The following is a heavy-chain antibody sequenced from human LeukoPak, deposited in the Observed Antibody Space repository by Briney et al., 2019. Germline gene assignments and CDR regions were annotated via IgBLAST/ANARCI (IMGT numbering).Heavy chain of an antibody. V-gene: IGHV3-48*01. J-gene: IGHJ4*02. D-gene: IGHD3-16*01. Sequence: GGSLRLSCAASGFTFSSYSMNWVRQAPGKGLEWVSYISSSGSTIYYADSVKGRFTISRDNSKNTVSLQMESLRAEDTALYYCAKDYAVGSIDYWGQGTLVTVSS. CDR2: ISSSGSTI. CDR1: GFTFSSYS. CDR3: AKDYAVGSIDY.